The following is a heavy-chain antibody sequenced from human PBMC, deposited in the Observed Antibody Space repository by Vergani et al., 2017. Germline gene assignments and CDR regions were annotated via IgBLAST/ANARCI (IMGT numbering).Heavy chain of an antibody. CDR1: GYTFTSYG. D-gene: IGHD3-3*01. V-gene: IGHV1-2*02. CDR3: ATEVMYYDCWSGYSPPY. CDR2: INPNSGGT. J-gene: IGHJ4*02. Sequence: QVQLVQSGAEVKKPGASVKVSCKASGYTFTSYGISWVRQAPGQGLEWMGWINPNSGGTNYAQKFQGRVTMNRDTSISTAYMELSRLRSDDTAVYYCATEVMYYDCWSGYSPPYWGQGTLVTVSS.